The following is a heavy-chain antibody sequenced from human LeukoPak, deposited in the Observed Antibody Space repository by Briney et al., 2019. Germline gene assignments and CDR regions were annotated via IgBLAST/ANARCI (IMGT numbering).Heavy chain of an antibody. V-gene: IGHV3-23*01. D-gene: IGHD6-13*01. CDR1: GFTFSTYA. J-gene: IGHJ4*02. CDR3: ARGVTAAAGHYYFDY. Sequence: GGSLRLSCAASGFTFSTYAMSWVRQAPGKGLDWVSAVSGSGGSTNYADSVKGRFTISRDTSKNTLYLQMNGLRAEDTAVYYCARGVTAAAGHYYFDYWGQGTLVTVSS. CDR2: VSGSGGST.